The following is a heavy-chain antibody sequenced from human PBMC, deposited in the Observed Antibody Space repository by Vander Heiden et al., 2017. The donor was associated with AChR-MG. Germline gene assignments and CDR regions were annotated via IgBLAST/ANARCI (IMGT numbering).Heavy chain of an antibody. Sequence: QLQLVESGGGVVQPGRSLRLSCAASGFSIANSALHWVRQAPGKGLEWVALISSDGSNNYYGDSVKGRFTISRDNSKNRLYLQMRSLRVEDTAVYYCAREVRLVGATFFDYWGRGTLVAVSS. CDR3: AREVRLVGATFFDY. V-gene: IGHV3-30*04. CDR1: GFSIANSA. CDR2: ISSDGSNN. J-gene: IGHJ4*02. D-gene: IGHD1-26*01.